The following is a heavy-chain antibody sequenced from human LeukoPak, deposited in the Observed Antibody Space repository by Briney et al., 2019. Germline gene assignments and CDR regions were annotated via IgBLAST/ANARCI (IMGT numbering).Heavy chain of an antibody. CDR3: ARSQTGGTFDY. J-gene: IGHJ4*02. Sequence: GGSLRLSCAASGLAFSAYKMHWVRQAPRKGLVWVSRISTDGYTTDYADFVQGRFTASRDNTKNTWSLEMNSLRAEDTAVYYCARSQTGGTFDYWGQGALVTVSS. D-gene: IGHD1-26*01. CDR1: GLAFSAYK. V-gene: IGHV3-74*01. CDR2: ISTDGYTT.